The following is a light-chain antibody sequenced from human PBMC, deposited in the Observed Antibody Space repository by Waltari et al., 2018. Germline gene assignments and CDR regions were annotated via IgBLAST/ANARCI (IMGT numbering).Light chain of an antibody. CDR3: AVWDDNLYGVV. Sequence: QSVLTQPPSASGAPGQRVTNSCSGSRSNIGSNSVYWYQQFPGTAPRLLIYRNLQGPSGVPERFSGSKSGTSASLAISGLRSEDEADYYCAVWDDNLYGVVFGGGTKLTVL. J-gene: IGLJ2*01. CDR2: RNL. V-gene: IGLV1-47*01. CDR1: RSNIGSNS.